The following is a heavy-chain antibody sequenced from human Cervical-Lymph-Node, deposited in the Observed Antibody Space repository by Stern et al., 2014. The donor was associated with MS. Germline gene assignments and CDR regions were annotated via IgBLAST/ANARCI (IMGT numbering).Heavy chain of an antibody. Sequence: EVQLVESGGGLVQPGGSLRLSCAASGFTFSSSWMGWVRQAPGKGLEWVAYIKEDSGEKFFVDSVEGRFTISRDNARNSLYLQMNSLRGEDSAVYYCVRDRGGRTGMDVWGQGTTVTVSS. J-gene: IGHJ6*02. V-gene: IGHV3-7*01. CDR3: VRDRGGRTGMDV. CDR1: GFTFSSSW. D-gene: IGHD5-24*01. CDR2: IKEDSGEK.